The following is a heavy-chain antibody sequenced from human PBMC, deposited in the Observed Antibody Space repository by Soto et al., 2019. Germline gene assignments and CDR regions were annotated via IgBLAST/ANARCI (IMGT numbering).Heavy chain of an antibody. J-gene: IGHJ4*02. V-gene: IGHV3-30*18. CDR1: GFTFSSYG. CDR3: EKEVSRLRSPLDY. Sequence: GGSLRLSCAASGFTFSSYGMHWVRQAPGKGLEWVAVISYDGSNKYYADSVKGRFTISRDNSKNTLYLQMNSLRAEDTAVYYCEKEVSRLRSPLDYWGQGTLVTVSS. CDR2: ISYDGSNK. D-gene: IGHD5-12*01.